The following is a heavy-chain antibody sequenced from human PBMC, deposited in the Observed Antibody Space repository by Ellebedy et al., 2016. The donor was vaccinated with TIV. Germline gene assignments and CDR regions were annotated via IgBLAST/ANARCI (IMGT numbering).Heavy chain of an antibody. J-gene: IGHJ2*01. D-gene: IGHD3-10*01. CDR2: IYHGDPET. V-gene: IGHV5-51*01. Sequence: GESLKISCKGFRYSFTSYWIGWVRQMPGKGLEWRGIIYHGDPETRYSPSFQGQVTISADKSSATAYLQWSSLKASDTAMYYCARRMYYGSGTGLWYFDLWGRGTLVTVSS. CDR3: ARRMYYGSGTGLWYFDL. CDR1: RYSFTSYW.